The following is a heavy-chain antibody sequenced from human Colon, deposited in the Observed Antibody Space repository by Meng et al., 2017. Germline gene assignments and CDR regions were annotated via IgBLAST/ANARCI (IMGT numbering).Heavy chain of an antibody. J-gene: IGHJ4*02. Sequence: ASVKVSCKASGYSITRNGMKWVRQAPGQGLEWIGWINTDTGNPTYAPGFRGRFVFSLDTSVNTAYLEISSLKSEDTGVYYCAREPQHFDYWGQGTLVTVSS. CDR3: AREPQHFDY. V-gene: IGHV7-4-1*02. CDR1: GYSITRNG. CDR2: INTDTGNP.